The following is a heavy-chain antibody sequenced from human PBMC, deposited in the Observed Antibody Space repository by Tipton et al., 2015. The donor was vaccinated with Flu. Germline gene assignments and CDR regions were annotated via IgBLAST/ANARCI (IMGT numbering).Heavy chain of an antibody. CDR1: GGSISSGSYY. V-gene: IGHV4-61*02. J-gene: IGHJ4*02. Sequence: TLSLTCTVSGGSISSGSYYWSWIRQPAGKGLEWIGRVYPSGSANYNPSLKSRVTISVDTSKNQFSLKLSSVTAADTAVYYCAREGQSYFDYWGQGTLVTVSS. CDR2: VYPSGSA. CDR3: AREGQSYFDY.